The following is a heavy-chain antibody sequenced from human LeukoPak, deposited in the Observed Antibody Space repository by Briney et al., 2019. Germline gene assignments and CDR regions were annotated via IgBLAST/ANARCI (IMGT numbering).Heavy chain of an antibody. CDR1: GFTFSSYG. J-gene: IGHJ4*02. CDR3: AKEGGSDYCGGDCAWFDY. Sequence: GGSLRLSCAASGFTFSSYGMHWVRQAPGKGLEWVAFIRYDGSNKYYADSVKGRFTISRDNSKNTLYLQMNSLGAEDTALYYCAKEGGSDYCGGDCAWFDYWGQGTLVTVSS. V-gene: IGHV3-30*02. D-gene: IGHD2-21*02. CDR2: IRYDGSNK.